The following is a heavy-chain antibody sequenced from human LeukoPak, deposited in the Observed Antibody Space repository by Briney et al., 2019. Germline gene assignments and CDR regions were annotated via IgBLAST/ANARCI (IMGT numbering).Heavy chain of an antibody. CDR2: ISYDGSNK. J-gene: IGHJ5*02. CDR1: GFTFSSYG. Sequence: GGSLRLSCAASGFTFSSYGMHWVRQAPGKGLEWVAVISYDGSNKYYADSVKGRFTISRDNSKNTLYLQMNSLRAGDTAVYYCAKDPSLAPWGQGTLVTVSS. V-gene: IGHV3-30*18. CDR3: AKDPSLAP. D-gene: IGHD6-6*01.